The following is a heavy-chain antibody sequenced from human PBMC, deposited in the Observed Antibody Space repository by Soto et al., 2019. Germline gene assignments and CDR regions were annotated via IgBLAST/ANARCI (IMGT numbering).Heavy chain of an antibody. J-gene: IGHJ4*02. CDR1: GYTFTSYY. V-gene: IGHV1-46*03. D-gene: IGHD3-10*01. CDR3: AGRAGSGSYLDY. CDR2: INPSGGST. Sequence: QVQLVQSGAEVKKPGASVKVSCKASGYTFTSYYMHWVRQAPGQGLEWMGIINPSGGSTSNAQKFQGRVTMTRDTCTSTVYMELSSLRSEDTAVYYCAGRAGSGSYLDYWGQGTLVTVSS.